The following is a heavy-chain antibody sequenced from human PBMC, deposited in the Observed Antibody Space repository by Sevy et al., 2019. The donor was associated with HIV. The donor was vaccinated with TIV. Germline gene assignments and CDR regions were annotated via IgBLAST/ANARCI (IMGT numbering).Heavy chain of an antibody. CDR2: IKQDGSEK. Sequence: GGSLRLSCAASGFTFSSYWMSWVRQAPGKGLEWVANIKQDGSEKYYVDSVKGRFTISRDNAKNSLYLQMNSLRAEDTAGYYCARDRQGYDILTGYSSGLSGYFDYWGQGTLVTVSS. V-gene: IGHV3-7*03. CDR1: GFTFSSYW. D-gene: IGHD3-9*01. CDR3: ARDRQGYDILTGYSSGLSGYFDY. J-gene: IGHJ4*02.